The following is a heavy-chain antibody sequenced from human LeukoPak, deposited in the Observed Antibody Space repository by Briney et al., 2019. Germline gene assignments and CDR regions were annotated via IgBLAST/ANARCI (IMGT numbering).Heavy chain of an antibody. J-gene: IGHJ4*02. Sequence: PGGSLRLSCAAFGFTFKIYTMNWVRQAPGKGLEWVSSISFSGDNRGDNTYYADSVRGRFSISRDNSQNTVFLQMSSLRVDDTAAYYCVGTFTVFGVVSTIDWGQGTLVTVSS. V-gene: IGHV3-23*01. CDR1: GFTFKIYT. D-gene: IGHD3-3*01. CDR3: VGTFTVFGVVSTID. CDR2: ISFSGDNRGDNT.